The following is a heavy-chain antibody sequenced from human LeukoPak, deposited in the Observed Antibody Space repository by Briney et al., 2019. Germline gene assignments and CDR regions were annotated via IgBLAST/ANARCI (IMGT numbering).Heavy chain of an antibody. CDR2: INPNSGGT. J-gene: IGHJ4*02. D-gene: IGHD6-19*01. Sequence: ASVKVSCKASGYTFTGYYMHWVRQAPGQGVEWMGWINPNSGGTNYAQKFQGRVTMTRDTSISTAYMELSRLRSDDTAVYYCARDLRGGWPYGGSDYWGQGTLVTVSS. CDR1: GYTFTGYY. V-gene: IGHV1-2*02. CDR3: ARDLRGGWPYGGSDY.